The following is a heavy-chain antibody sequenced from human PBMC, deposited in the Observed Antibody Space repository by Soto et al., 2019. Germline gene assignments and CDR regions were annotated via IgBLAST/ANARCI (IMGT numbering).Heavy chain of an antibody. Sequence: EVQLLESGGGLVQPGGSLRLSCAASGFTFSSYAMSWVSQAPGKGLEWVSAISGSGGSTYDADSVKGRFTISRDNSKNTLYLQMNSLRAEDTAVYYCAKDKWATVTTYGGTYYYWGQGTLVTVSS. CDR1: GFTFSSYA. CDR2: ISGSGGST. J-gene: IGHJ4*02. V-gene: IGHV3-23*01. CDR3: AKDKWATVTTYGGTYYY. D-gene: IGHD4-17*01.